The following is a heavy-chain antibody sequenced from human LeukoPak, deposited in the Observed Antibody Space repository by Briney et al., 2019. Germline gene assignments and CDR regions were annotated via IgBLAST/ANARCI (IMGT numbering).Heavy chain of an antibody. CDR3: ARDLYGSGSYYAP. CDR1: GGSISSYY. CDR2: IYYSGST. V-gene: IGHV4-59*01. D-gene: IGHD3-10*01. Sequence: SETLSLTCTVSGGSISSYYWSWIRQPPGKGLEWIGYIYYSGSTNYNPSLKSRVTISVDTSKNQFSLKLSFVTAADTAVYYCARDLYGSGSYYAPWGQGTLVTVSS. J-gene: IGHJ4*02.